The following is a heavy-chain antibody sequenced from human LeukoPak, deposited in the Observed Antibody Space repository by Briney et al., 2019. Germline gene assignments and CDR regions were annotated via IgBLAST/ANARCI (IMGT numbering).Heavy chain of an antibody. Sequence: ASVKVSCKASGYTFTSYYMHWVRQAPGQGLEWMGLIGPSDGSTIYAQKFQGRVTMTRDMSTSTVYMQLSSLRSEDTAVYYCARGGHGTSVAVAGTGDFWGQGTLVTVSS. CDR1: GYTFTSYY. V-gene: IGHV1-46*01. D-gene: IGHD6-19*01. J-gene: IGHJ4*02. CDR3: ARGGHGTSVAVAGTGDF. CDR2: IGPSDGST.